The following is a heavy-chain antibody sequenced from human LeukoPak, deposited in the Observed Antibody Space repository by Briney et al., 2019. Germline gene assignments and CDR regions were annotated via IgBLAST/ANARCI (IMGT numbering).Heavy chain of an antibody. CDR2: INHSGST. V-gene: IGHV4-34*01. Sequence: NTSETLSLTCAVYGGSFSGYYWSWIRQPPGKGLEWIGEINHSGSTNYNPSLKSRVTISVDTSKNQFSLKLSSVTAADTAVYYCAALTSINGNFDYWGQGTLVTVSS. J-gene: IGHJ4*02. CDR3: AALTSINGNFDY. CDR1: GGSFSGYY.